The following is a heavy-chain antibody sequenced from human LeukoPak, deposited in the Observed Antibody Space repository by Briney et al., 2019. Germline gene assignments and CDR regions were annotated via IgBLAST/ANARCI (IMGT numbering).Heavy chain of an antibody. J-gene: IGHJ5*02. V-gene: IGHV3-23*01. CDR2: ISGSGGST. CDR3: AKGGYCSSTSCYHNWFDP. Sequence: PGGSLRLSCAASGFTFSSYWMHWVRQAPGKGLEWVSAISGSGGSTYYADSVKGRFTISRDNSKNTLYLQMNSLRAEDTAVYYCAKGGYCSSTSCYHNWFDPWGRGTLVTVSS. CDR1: GFTFSSYW. D-gene: IGHD2-2*03.